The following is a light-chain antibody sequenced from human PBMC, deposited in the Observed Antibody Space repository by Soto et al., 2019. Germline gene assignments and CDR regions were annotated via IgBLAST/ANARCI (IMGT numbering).Light chain of an antibody. J-gene: IGLJ1*01. CDR3: SSYSTPSTLV. V-gene: IGLV2-14*01. CDR2: EVN. CDR1: SSDVGGYDY. Sequence: QSALTQPASVSGSPGQSVTISCTGASSDVGGYDYVSWYQHHPGKAPKLILFEVNNRPSGVSNHFSGSKSGNTASLIISGLQADDEADYYCSSYSTPSTLVFGSGTKLTVL.